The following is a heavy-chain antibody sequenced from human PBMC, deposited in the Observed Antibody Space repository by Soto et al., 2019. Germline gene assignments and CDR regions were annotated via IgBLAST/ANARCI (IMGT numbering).Heavy chain of an antibody. CDR3: ARGNHRWLQLWYFDL. CDR2: IIPIFGTV. D-gene: IGHD5-12*01. Sequence: QVQLVQSGAEVKKPGSSVKVSCKASGGTFSNYPISWVRQAPGQGLEWMGGIIPIFGTVNYAQKFQGRVTITADESXXTGYMEMSSLRSEDTAVYYCARGNHRWLQLWYFDLWGRGTLVTVSS. J-gene: IGHJ2*01. V-gene: IGHV1-69*12. CDR1: GGTFSNYP.